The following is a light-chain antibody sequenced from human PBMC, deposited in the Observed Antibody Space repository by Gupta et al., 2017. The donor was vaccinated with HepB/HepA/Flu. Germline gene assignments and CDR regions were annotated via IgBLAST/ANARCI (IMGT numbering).Light chain of an antibody. J-gene: IGKJ1*01. V-gene: IGKV2-30*01. CDR3: MQHTHWPRT. Sequence: DVVLTQSPLSLPVTLGQPASLSCRSSQSLVYSDGNTYLDWFHQRPGQLPKLLIYNVSTRDSGVPYRFSGSGSGTDFTLNITKVEAEDIGIYYCMQHTHWPRTFGQGTKVEVK. CDR1: QSLVYSDGNTY. CDR2: NVS.